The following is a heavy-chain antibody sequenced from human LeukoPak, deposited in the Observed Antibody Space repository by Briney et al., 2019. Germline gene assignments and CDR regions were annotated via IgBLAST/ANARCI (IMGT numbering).Heavy chain of an antibody. V-gene: IGHV3-48*04. CDR3: ARVGRDGSH. J-gene: IGHJ4*02. CDR1: GFTFSSYS. Sequence: GGFLRLSCAASGFTFSSYSMNWVRQAPGKGLEWVSYISSSSSTIYYADSVKGRFTISRDNAKNSLYLQMNSLRAEDTAVYYCARVGRDGSHWGQGTLVTVSS. CDR2: ISSSSSTI. D-gene: IGHD5-24*01.